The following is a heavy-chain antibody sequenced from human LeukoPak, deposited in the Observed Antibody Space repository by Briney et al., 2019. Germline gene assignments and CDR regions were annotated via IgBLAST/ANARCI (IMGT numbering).Heavy chain of an antibody. CDR1: GFTFNGYA. CDR2: ISGSGANT. CDR3: AKYLGSHNFDY. V-gene: IGHV3-23*01. D-gene: IGHD3-10*01. J-gene: IGHJ4*02. Sequence: PGGSLRLSCAASGFTFNGYAMSWVRQAPGKGLEWVSSISGSGANTYYANSVKGRFTVYRDNSKNTLYLQMNNLRAEDTAVYYCAKYLGSHNFDYWGQGTLVTVSS.